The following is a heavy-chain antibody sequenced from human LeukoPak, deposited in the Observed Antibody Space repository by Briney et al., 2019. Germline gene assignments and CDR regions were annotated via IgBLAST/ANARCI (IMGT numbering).Heavy chain of an antibody. V-gene: IGHV3-23*01. CDR1: GFSFSSYA. J-gene: IGHJ4*02. Sequence: RAGGTLRLSCAASGFSFSSYAMSWVRQAPGKGLEWVSTIGGSGGNTYYADSVKGLFTISRDNSKNTLYLQMHSLRAEDTAVYYCARKAGYYYGSGDYWGQGTLVTVSS. D-gene: IGHD3-10*01. CDR3: ARKAGYYYGSGDY. CDR2: IGGSGGNT.